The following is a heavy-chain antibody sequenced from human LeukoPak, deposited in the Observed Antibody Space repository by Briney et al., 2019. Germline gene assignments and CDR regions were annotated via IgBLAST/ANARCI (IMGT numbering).Heavy chain of an antibody. V-gene: IGHV3-23*01. D-gene: IGHD2-2*01. CDR3: AKVVVVPAATTKTYYFPF. Sequence: GGSLRLSCAASGFTFSSYAMTWVRQAPGKGLEWVSGISGAGGSTYYADSVKGRFTIFRDNSKNTLYLQMNSLRAEDTAVYYCAKVVVVPAATTKTYYFPFWAQGPLLTVSS. CDR2: ISGAGGST. J-gene: IGHJ4*02. CDR1: GFTFSSYA.